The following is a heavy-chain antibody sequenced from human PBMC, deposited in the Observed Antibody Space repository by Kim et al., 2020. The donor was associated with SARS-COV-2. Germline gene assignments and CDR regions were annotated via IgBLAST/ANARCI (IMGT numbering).Heavy chain of an antibody. CDR1: GFTFSSYA. Sequence: GGSLRLSCAASGFTFSSYAMNWVRQAPGKGLEWVSTVESGAGTYTYYADSMKGRFTISRDNSKNTLYLQMNGLRAEDTAVYYCSKDTRSYEDFWGLGTLVTVSS. CDR3: SKDTRSYEDF. V-gene: IGHV3-23*01. J-gene: IGHJ4*02. D-gene: IGHD3-10*01. CDR2: VESGAGTYT.